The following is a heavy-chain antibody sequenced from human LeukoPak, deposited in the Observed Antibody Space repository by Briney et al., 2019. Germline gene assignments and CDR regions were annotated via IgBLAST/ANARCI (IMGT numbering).Heavy chain of an antibody. CDR1: GGSISSSSYY. CDR2: NYYSGST. V-gene: IGHV4-39*01. CDR3: ARRIAVAISERYYFDY. Sequence: PSETLSLTCTVSGGSISSSSYYWGWIRQPPGKGLEWIGSNYYSGSTYYNPSLKSRVTISVDTSKNQFSLKLSSVTAADTAVYYCARRIAVAISERYYFDYWGQGTLVTVSS. J-gene: IGHJ4*02. D-gene: IGHD6-19*01.